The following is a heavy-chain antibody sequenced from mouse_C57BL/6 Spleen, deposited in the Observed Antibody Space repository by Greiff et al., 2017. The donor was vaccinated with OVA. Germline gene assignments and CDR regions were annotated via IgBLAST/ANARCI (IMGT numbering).Heavy chain of an antibody. D-gene: IGHD2-5*01. Sequence: QVQLQQPGAELVKPGASVKMSCKASGYTFTSYWITWVKQRPGQGLEWIGDIYPGSGSTNYNEKFKGKATLTVDTSSTTAYMQLSSLTSEDAAVYYCARAYYSSSYYAMDYWGKGTSVTVSS. V-gene: IGHV1-55*01. CDR1: GYTFTSYW. CDR2: IYPGSGST. J-gene: IGHJ4*01. CDR3: ARAYYSSSYYAMDY.